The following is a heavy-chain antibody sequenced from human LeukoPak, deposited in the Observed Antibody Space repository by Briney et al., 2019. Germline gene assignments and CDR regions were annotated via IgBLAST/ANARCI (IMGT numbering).Heavy chain of an antibody. D-gene: IGHD3-10*01. Sequence: PGGSLRLSCAASGFSFSRYGMHWVRQAPGKGLEWVAFIRYDGGNKYYADSVKGRFTISRDPSKNMLYLQMNSLRAEDTAVYYCARGIYDSGSYPPYYWGQGTLVTVSS. CDR2: IRYDGGNK. J-gene: IGHJ4*02. V-gene: IGHV3-30*02. CDR3: ARGIYDSGSYPPYY. CDR1: GFSFSRYG.